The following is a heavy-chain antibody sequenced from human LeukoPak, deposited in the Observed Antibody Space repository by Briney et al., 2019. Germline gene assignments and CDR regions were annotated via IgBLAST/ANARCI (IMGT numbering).Heavy chain of an antibody. D-gene: IGHD5-12*01. Sequence: PGGSLRLSCAVSGITFSDYYMSWLRQAPGKGLEWVSRISSSGSSTYYAESVKGRFTISRDNAKNSLYLQMNSLRVEDTAVYYCAREWHSGHEYWGQGTLVTVSS. V-gene: IGHV3-11*04. CDR2: ISSSGSST. CDR3: AREWHSGHEY. CDR1: GITFSDYY. J-gene: IGHJ4*02.